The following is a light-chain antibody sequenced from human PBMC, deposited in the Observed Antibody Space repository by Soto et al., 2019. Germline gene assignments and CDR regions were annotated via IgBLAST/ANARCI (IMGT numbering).Light chain of an antibody. CDR3: QQTYRTLRT. J-gene: IGKJ1*01. CDR1: QSIDIY. CDR2: AAS. Sequence: DIQMTQSPSSLSASVGDRVTITCRASQSIDIYLNWYQQKPGKAPKLLMYAASSLQSGVPSRFSGSGSGTDLTLTISSLQPEDFATYYCQQTYRTLRTFGQGTKVEIK. V-gene: IGKV1-39*01.